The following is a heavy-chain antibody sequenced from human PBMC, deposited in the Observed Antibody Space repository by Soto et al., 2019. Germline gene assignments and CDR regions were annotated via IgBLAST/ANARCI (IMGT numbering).Heavy chain of an antibody. D-gene: IGHD3-10*01. CDR2: IYPGDSDT. CDR1: GYSFTTYW. V-gene: IGHV5-51*01. CDR3: ARHMYGSGSFNLHHYAIDF. J-gene: IGHJ6*02. Sequence: GESLKISCKGSGYSFTTYWIGWVRQMPGKGLEWMGVIYPGDSDTRYSPSFQGQVTISADKSISTAYLQWSSLKASDTAMYYRARHMYGSGSFNLHHYAIDFWGQGTTVTVSS.